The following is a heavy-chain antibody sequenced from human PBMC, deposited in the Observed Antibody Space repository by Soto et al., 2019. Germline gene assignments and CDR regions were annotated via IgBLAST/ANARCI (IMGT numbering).Heavy chain of an antibody. CDR3: AKEHIDFWSGYFGLYYMDV. D-gene: IGHD3-3*01. CDR2: ISYDGSNK. CDR1: GFTFSSYG. V-gene: IGHV3-30*18. Sequence: GGSLRLSCAASGFTFSSYGMHWVRQAPGKGLEWVAVISYDGSNKYYADSVKGRFTISRDNSKNTLYLQMNSLRAEDTAVYYCAKEHIDFWSGYFGLYYMDVWGKGTTVTVSS. J-gene: IGHJ6*03.